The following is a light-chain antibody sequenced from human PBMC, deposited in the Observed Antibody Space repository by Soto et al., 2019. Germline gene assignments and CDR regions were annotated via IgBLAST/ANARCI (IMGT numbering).Light chain of an antibody. Sequence: DIPMTQSPSSLSASVGDRVTITCRASQTITSFLNWYQQKPGKAPKLLIFTASSLHVGVPSRFSGSGSGTDFTLTISSLQPEDFATYYCQHSYSTPYTFGQGTKLEIK. CDR3: QHSYSTPYT. CDR1: QTITSF. CDR2: TAS. J-gene: IGKJ2*01. V-gene: IGKV1-39*01.